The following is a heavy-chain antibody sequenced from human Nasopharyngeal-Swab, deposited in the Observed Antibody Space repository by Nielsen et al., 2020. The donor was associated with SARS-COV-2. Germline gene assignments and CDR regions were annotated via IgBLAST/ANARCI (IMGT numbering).Heavy chain of an antibody. CDR2: MSNDSYVI. J-gene: IGHJ3*02. D-gene: IGHD3-9*01. CDR3: AKKLENILRYFDWLLDAFDI. V-gene: IGHV3-11*01. CDR1: GFIFSDQY. Sequence: GESLKISCAASGFIFSDQYMSWMRQAPGKGLEWLSYMSNDSYVIKYADSVKGRFTVSRDNAKNSLYLQMNSLRAEDTAVYYCAKKLENILRYFDWLLDAFDIWGQGTMVTVSS.